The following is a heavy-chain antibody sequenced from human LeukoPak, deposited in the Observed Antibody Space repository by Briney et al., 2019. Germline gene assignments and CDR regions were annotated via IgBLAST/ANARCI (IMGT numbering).Heavy chain of an antibody. CDR2: IRYDGSDR. V-gene: IGHV3-33*01. Sequence: GGSLRLSCAASGFTFGSYGIYWIRQAPGKGLEWVAGIRYDGSDRSYADPVKGRFTISRDNSKNTVDLQMNSLRAEDTAVYYCARDNWGDGGYYRTLDYWGQGTLVTVSS. CDR3: ARDNWGDGGYYRTLDY. D-gene: IGHD3-22*01. CDR1: GFTFGSYG. J-gene: IGHJ4*02.